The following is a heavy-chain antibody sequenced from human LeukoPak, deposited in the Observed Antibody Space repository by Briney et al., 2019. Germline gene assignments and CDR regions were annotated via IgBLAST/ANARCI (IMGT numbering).Heavy chain of an antibody. D-gene: IGHD1-26*01. V-gene: IGHV3-64*01. CDR3: ARGGYSGSRGFDY. CDR1: GFTFSSYA. J-gene: IGHJ4*02. Sequence: SGGSLRLSCAASGFTFSSYAMHWVRQAPGKGLEYVSAISSNGGSTYYANSVKGRFTISRDNSKNTLYLQMGSLRAEDMAVYYCARGGYSGSRGFDYWGQGTLVTVSS. CDR2: ISSNGGST.